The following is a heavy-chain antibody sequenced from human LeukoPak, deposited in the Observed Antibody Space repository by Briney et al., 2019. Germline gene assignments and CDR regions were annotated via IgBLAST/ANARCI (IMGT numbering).Heavy chain of an antibody. CDR1: GFTFSSYE. Sequence: QPGGSLRLSCAASGFTFSSYEMNCVRQAPGKGLEWVSYISSGGRIKYYAESVKGRFTISRDNAKHSLYLQMNSLRAEDTGVYYCARDEPGIAVDVGVYWGQGTLVTVSS. CDR2: ISSGGRIK. D-gene: IGHD6-19*01. J-gene: IGHJ4*02. V-gene: IGHV3-48*03. CDR3: ARDEPGIAVDVGVY.